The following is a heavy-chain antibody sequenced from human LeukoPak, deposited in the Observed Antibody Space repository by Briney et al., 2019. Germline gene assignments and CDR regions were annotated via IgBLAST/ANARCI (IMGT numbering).Heavy chain of an antibody. CDR2: ISSSGGST. CDR1: GFTFSSYA. D-gene: IGHD2-2*01. Sequence: GGSLRLSCAASGFTFSSYAMSWVRQAPGKGLEWVSAISSSGGSTYYADSVKGRFTISRDNSKNTLYLQMNSLRAEDTAVYYCATSGYCSSTSCYPIDYWGQGTLVTVSS. V-gene: IGHV3-23*01. J-gene: IGHJ4*02. CDR3: ATSGYCSSTSCYPIDY.